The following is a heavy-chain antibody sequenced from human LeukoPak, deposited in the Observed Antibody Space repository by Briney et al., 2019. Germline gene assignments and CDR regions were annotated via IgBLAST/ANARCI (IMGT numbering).Heavy chain of an antibody. J-gene: IGHJ5*02. Sequence: SETLSLTCTVSGGSISSYYWSWIRQPPGKGLEWIGYIYYSGSTNYNPSLKSRVTISVDTSKNQFSLKLSSVTAADTAVYYCARDGGIAARQGDNWFDPWGQGTLVTVSS. V-gene: IGHV4-59*01. CDR3: ARDGGIAARQGDNWFDP. D-gene: IGHD6-6*01. CDR1: GGSISSYY. CDR2: IYYSGST.